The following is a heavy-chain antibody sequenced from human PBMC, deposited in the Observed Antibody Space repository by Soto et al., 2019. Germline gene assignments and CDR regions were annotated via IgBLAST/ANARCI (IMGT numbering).Heavy chain of an antibody. J-gene: IGHJ6*02. CDR3: ARVSGSYYYGMDV. D-gene: IGHD1-26*01. CDR1: GGSISSSNW. CDR2: IYHSGST. Sequence: SATLSLTCAVPGGSISSSNWWSWVRQPPGKGLEWIGEIYHSGSTNYNPSLKSRVIISVDKSKNHFSLKLSSLTAADTAVYYCARVSGSYYYGMDVWGQGTTVT. V-gene: IGHV4-4*02.